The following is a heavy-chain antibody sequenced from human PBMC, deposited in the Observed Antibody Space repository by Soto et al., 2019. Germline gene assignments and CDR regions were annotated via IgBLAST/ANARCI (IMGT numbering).Heavy chain of an antibody. D-gene: IGHD2-2*01. CDR3: AKRAANLVGPAELDY. V-gene: IGHV3-23*01. Sequence: PEGSLRLSCAASGFTFSSYAMSWVRQAPGKGLEWVSAISGSGGSTYYADSVKGRFTISRDNSKNTLYLQMNSLRAEDTAVYYCAKRAANLVGPAELDYWGQGTLVTVSS. CDR1: GFTFSSYA. CDR2: ISGSGGST. J-gene: IGHJ4*02.